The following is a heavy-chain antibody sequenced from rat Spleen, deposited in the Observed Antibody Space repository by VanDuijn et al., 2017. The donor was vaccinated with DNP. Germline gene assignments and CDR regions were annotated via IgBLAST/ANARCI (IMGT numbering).Heavy chain of an antibody. Sequence: QVQLKESGPGLVQPSQTLSLTCTVSGFSLASYNVHWVRQPTGKGLEWMGIRWTGGNTHYNPALNSRLSISRDTSKSQVFLKMNSLQTEDTATYYCTRGNYGGFDYWGQGVMVTVSS. CDR3: TRGNYGGFDY. D-gene: IGHD1-11*01. V-gene: IGHV2-30*01. J-gene: IGHJ2*01. CDR1: GFSLASYN. CDR2: RWTGGNT.